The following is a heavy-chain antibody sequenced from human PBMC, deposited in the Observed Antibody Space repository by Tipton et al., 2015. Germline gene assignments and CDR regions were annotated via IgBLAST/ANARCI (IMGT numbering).Heavy chain of an antibody. D-gene: IGHD3-22*01. Sequence: QLVQSGAEVKKPGESLKISCKASGYSFTNYWIAWVRQMPGKGLEWMGIIYVGDSNIRYSPSLQGQVTISADKSISTAYLQWNSLKASDTAMYYCARHVSFYYDTHGYDALDIWAQGTMVTVSS. J-gene: IGHJ3*02. CDR2: IYVGDSNI. V-gene: IGHV5-51*01. CDR1: GYSFTNYW. CDR3: ARHVSFYYDTHGYDALDI.